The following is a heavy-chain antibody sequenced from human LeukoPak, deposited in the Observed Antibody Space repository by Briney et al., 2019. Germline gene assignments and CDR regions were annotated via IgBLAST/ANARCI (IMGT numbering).Heavy chain of an antibody. Sequence: GASVKVSCKASGYTFTSYGISWVRQAPGQGLEWMGWISAYNGNTNYAQKLQGRVTMTTDTSTSTAYMELRSLRSDDTAVYYCARVGGSPWVVPAARCDPWGQGTPVTVSS. CDR3: ARVGGSPWVVPAARCDP. J-gene: IGHJ5*02. CDR1: GYTFTSYG. V-gene: IGHV1-18*01. CDR2: ISAYNGNT. D-gene: IGHD2-2*01.